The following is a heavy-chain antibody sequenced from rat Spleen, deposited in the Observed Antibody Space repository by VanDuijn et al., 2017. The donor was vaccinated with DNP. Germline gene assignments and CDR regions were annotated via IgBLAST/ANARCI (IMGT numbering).Heavy chain of an antibody. D-gene: IGHD4-3*01. CDR3: IRWNSGHFDYCASGLY. V-gene: IGHV5-58*01. Sequence: EVQLVETGGGLVQPGRSLKLSCVASGFTFSSYWMFWVRQAPGKGLEWVASINTDGGGTYYPDSVKGRFTISRNNAEKTVHLQMNSLRSEDTATYYCIRWNSGHFDYCASGLYWGQGVMVTVSS. CDR2: INTDGGGT. CDR1: GFTFSSYW. J-gene: IGHJ2*01.